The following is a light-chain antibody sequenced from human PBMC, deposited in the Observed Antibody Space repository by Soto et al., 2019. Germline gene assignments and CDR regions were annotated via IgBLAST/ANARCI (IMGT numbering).Light chain of an antibody. CDR3: SSYAGNKLL. J-gene: IGLJ3*02. V-gene: IGLV2-8*01. CDR1: SSDVGGYDY. CDR2: EVT. Sequence: QSVLTQPPSASGSPGQSVTISCTGTSSDVGGYDYVSWFQQYPGKAPKLMIYEVTKRPSGVPDRFSGSKSGNTASLTVSGLQAEDEADYYCSSYAGNKLLFGGGTKLTVL.